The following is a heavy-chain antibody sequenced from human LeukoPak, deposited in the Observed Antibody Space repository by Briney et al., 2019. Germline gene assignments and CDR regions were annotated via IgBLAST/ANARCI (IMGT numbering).Heavy chain of an antibody. V-gene: IGHV3-74*01. D-gene: IGHD2-2*01. CDR3: ASSIVSVPAATRDY. J-gene: IGHJ4*02. Sequence: PGGSLRLSCVVSGFTFRKYWMHWVRHAPGKGLVWVSHIDGDGSRTSYADSVKGRFTISRDNARNTLYLQMNSLRAEDTAVYYCASSIVSVPAATRDYWGQGTLVIVSS. CDR1: GFTFRKYW. CDR2: IDGDGSRT.